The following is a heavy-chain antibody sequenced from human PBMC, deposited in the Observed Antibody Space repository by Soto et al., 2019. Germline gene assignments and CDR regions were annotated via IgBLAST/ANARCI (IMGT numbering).Heavy chain of an antibody. CDR1: GYTFNTYY. J-gene: IGHJ4*02. V-gene: IGHV1-46*02. CDR2: INPYDGTR. Sequence: QVQLMQSGAEVMKPGASVKVSCKASGYTFNTYYIHWVRQAPGQGLEWVGIINPYDGTRTYAQNFQGRVTVTRDTSTTTVYMKLGSLRSKDTAVYYCARAAAGAAVRYYFDHWGQGTLVTVSS. CDR3: ARAAAGAAVRYYFDH. D-gene: IGHD6-13*01.